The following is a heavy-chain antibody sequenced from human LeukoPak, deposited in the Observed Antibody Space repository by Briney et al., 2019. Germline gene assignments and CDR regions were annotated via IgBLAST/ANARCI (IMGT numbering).Heavy chain of an antibody. CDR1: GFTFSDYY. J-gene: IGHJ6*03. D-gene: IGHD3-22*01. CDR2: ISSSGSTI. Sequence: GSLRLSCAASGFTFSDYYMSWIRQAPGKGLEWVSYISSSGSTIYYADSVKGRFTISRDNAKNSLYLQMNSLRAEDTAVYYCARDESGLYYDSSAAPYMDVWGKGTTAAVSS. V-gene: IGHV3-11*04. CDR3: ARDESGLYYDSSAAPYMDV.